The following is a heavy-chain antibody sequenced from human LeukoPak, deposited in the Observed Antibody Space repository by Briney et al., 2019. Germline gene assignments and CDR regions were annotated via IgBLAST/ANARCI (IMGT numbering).Heavy chain of an antibody. CDR3: ARGAFRFDY. Sequence: PGGSLRLSCAASGFTFSSYWTSWVRQAPGKGLEWVANIKQDGSEKYYVDSVKGRFTISRDNAKNSLYLQMNSLRAEDTAVYYCARGAFRFDYWGQGTLVTVSS. V-gene: IGHV3-7*01. CDR2: IKQDGSEK. CDR1: GFTFSSYW. J-gene: IGHJ4*02.